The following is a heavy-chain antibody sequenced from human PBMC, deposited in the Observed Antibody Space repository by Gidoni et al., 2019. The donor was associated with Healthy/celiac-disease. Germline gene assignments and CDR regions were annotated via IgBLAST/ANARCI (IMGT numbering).Heavy chain of an antibody. CDR1: GGTFSCYA. D-gene: IGHD6-13*01. CDR3: ARVQVEVIAAAGSVYWYFDL. CDR2: IIPIFGTA. J-gene: IGHJ2*01. V-gene: IGHV1-69*01. Sequence: QVQLVQSGAEVKKPGSSVKVSCKASGGTFSCYAISWVRQAPGQGLEWMGGIIPIFGTANYAQKFQGRVTITADEYTSTAYMELSSLRSEDTAVYYCARVQVEVIAAAGSVYWYFDLWGRGTLVTVSS.